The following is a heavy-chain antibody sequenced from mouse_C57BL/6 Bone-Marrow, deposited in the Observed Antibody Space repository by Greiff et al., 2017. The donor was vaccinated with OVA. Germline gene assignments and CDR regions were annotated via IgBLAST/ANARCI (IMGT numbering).Heavy chain of an antibody. Sequence: EVKLMESGGGLVQPGGSMKLSCAASGFTFSDAWMDWVRQSPEKGLEWVAEIRNKANNHATYYAESVKGRFTISRDDSKSSVYLQMNSLRAEDTGIYYCTRLITTVVRRDKDYAMDYWGQGTSVTVSS. J-gene: IGHJ4*01. CDR1: GFTFSDAW. V-gene: IGHV6-6*01. D-gene: IGHD1-1*01. CDR3: TRLITTVVRRDKDYAMDY. CDR2: IRNKANNHAT.